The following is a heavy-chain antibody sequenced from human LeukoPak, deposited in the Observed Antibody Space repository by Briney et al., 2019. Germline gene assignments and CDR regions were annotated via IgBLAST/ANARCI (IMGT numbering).Heavy chain of an antibody. CDR2: IYYSGST. Sequence: SETLSLTCTVSGGSISSSSYYWGWIRQPPGKGLEWIGSIYYSGSTYYNPSLKSRVTISVDTSKNQFSLKLSSVTAADTAVYYCARLEAHYDFWSGYEAWFDPWGQGTLVTVSS. J-gene: IGHJ5*02. CDR3: ARLEAHYDFWSGYEAWFDP. D-gene: IGHD3-3*01. V-gene: IGHV4-39*01. CDR1: GGSISSSSYY.